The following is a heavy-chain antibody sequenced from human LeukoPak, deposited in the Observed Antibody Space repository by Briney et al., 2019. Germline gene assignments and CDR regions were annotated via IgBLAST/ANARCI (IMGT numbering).Heavy chain of an antibody. D-gene: IGHD3-22*01. CDR3: ARSYYDSSGYFE. V-gene: IGHV1-2*02. Sequence: ASVKVSCKASGYTFTGYYMHWVRQAPGQGLERMGWINPNSGGTNYAQKFQGRVTMTRDTSISTAYMELSRLRSDDTAVYYCARSYYDSSGYFEWGQGTLVTVSS. CDR1: GYTFTGYY. CDR2: INPNSGGT. J-gene: IGHJ4*02.